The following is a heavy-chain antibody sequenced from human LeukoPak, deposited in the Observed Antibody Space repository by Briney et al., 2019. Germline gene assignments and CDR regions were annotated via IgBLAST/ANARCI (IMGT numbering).Heavy chain of an antibody. CDR3: ASDKGASPFDH. Sequence: PGGSLRLSCAASGFTFSSYGMHWVRQAPGKGLEWVAVISYGGSNKYYADSVKGRFTISRDNSKNTLYLQMNSLRAEDTAVYYCASDKGASPFDHWGQGTLVTVSS. CDR2: ISYGGSNK. J-gene: IGHJ4*02. V-gene: IGHV3-30*03. CDR1: GFTFSSYG.